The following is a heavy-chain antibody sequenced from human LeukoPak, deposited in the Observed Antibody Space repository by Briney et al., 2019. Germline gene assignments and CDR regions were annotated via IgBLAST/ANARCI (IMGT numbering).Heavy chain of an antibody. J-gene: IGHJ4*02. Sequence: GGSLRLSCAASGFTFSSYGMHWVRQAPGKGLEWVAVISYDGSNKYYADSVKGRFTISRDNSKNTLYLQMNSLRAEDTAVYYCAKDREYVYDYWGQGTLVTVSS. CDR1: GFTFSSYG. V-gene: IGHV3-30*18. CDR2: ISYDGSNK. CDR3: AKDREYVYDY. D-gene: IGHD1-14*01.